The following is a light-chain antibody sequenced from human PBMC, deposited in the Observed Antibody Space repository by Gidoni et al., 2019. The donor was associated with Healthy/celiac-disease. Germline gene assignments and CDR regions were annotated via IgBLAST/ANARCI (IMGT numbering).Light chain of an antibody. CDR1: QGISSY. CDR3: QQLNSYPHT. J-gene: IGKJ4*01. Sequence: DIQLTQSPSFLSASVGDRVTITCRASQGISSYLAWYQQRPGKYPKLLIYAASTLQSGVPSRFSGSGSGTEFTLTISSLQPEDFATYYCQQLNSYPHTFGGGTKVEIK. CDR2: AAS. V-gene: IGKV1-9*01.